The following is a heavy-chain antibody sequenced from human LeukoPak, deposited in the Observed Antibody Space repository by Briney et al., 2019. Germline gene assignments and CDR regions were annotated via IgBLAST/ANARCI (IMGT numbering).Heavy chain of an antibody. D-gene: IGHD6-13*01. CDR1: GGSFSGYY. J-gene: IGHJ4*02. CDR2: INHSGST. Sequence: SETLSLTCAVYGGSFSGYYWSWIRQPPGKGLEWIGEINHSGSTNYNPSLKSRVTISVDTSKNQFSLKLSSVTAADTAVYYCARYEAAEVQGVFDYWGQGTLVTVSS. CDR3: ARYEAAEVQGVFDY. V-gene: IGHV4-34*01.